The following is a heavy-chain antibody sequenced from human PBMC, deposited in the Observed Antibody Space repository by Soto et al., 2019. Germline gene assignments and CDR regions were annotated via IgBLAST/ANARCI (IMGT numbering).Heavy chain of an antibody. CDR3: AREQWLDDRIPTTNYYYYYGMDV. CDR1: GFTFSSYA. D-gene: IGHD6-19*01. CDR2: ISYDGSNK. Sequence: GGSLRLSCAASGFTFSSYAMHWVRQAPGKGLEWVAVISYDGSNKYYADSVKGRFTISRDNSKNTLYLQMNSLRAEDTAVYYCAREQWLDDRIPTTNYYYYYGMDVWGQGTTVTVSS. J-gene: IGHJ6*02. V-gene: IGHV3-30-3*01.